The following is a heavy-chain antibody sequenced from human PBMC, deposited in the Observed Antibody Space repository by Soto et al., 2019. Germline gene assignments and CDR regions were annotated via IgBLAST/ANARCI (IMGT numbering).Heavy chain of an antibody. D-gene: IGHD4-17*01. CDR1: GYTFTSYA. Sequence: AASVKVSCKASGYTFTSYAMHWVRQAPGQRLEWMGWINAGNGNTKYSQKFQGRVTITRNTSASTAYMELSSLRSEDTAVYYCARFPNGDYNSIYYGMDVWGQRTKVTVSS. V-gene: IGHV1-3*01. CDR3: ARFPNGDYNSIYYGMDV. CDR2: INAGNGNT. J-gene: IGHJ6*02.